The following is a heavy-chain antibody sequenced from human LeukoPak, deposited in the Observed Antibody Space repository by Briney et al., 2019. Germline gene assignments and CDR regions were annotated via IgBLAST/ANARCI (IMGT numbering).Heavy chain of an antibody. J-gene: IGHJ4*02. V-gene: IGHV3-23*01. CDR3: AKRPIGSSGYYGMQGFDY. CDR2: ISGSGGST. CDR1: GFTFSSDA. Sequence: GGSLRLSCAASGFTFSSDAMSWVRQAPGKGLEWVSAISGSGGSTYYADSVKGRFTISRDNSKNTLYLQMNSLRAEDTAVYYCAKRPIGSSGYYGMQGFDYWGQGTLVTVSS. D-gene: IGHD3-22*01.